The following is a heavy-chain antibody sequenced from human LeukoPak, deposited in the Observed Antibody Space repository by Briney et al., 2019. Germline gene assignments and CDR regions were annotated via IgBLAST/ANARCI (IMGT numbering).Heavy chain of an antibody. Sequence: PSQTLSLTCTVSGGSISSGSYYWSWIRQPAGKGLEYIGRIYTSGSTSYNPSLRSRVTISVDTSKNQFSLKLSTVTASDTAVYYCARDSSGYYSPFDYWGQGTLVTVSS. J-gene: IGHJ4*02. CDR1: GGSISSGSYY. V-gene: IGHV4-61*02. D-gene: IGHD3-22*01. CDR2: IYTSGST. CDR3: ARDSSGYYSPFDY.